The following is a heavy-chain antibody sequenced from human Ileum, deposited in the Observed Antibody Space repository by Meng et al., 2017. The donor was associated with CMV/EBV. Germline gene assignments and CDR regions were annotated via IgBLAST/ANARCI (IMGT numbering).Heavy chain of an antibody. D-gene: IGHD6-13*01. Sequence: QVQLQESGPGLVKPSETLSRTCTVSGTSITGYYWSWIRQSAAKGLEWIGRIYTSGSTNYNPSLHSRVSMSIDTSKNQFSLKLRSVTAADTAVYYCAREGSAVHWGQGTLVTVSS. V-gene: IGHV4-4*07. J-gene: IGHJ4*02. CDR2: IYTSGST. CDR3: AREGSAVH. CDR1: GTSITGYY.